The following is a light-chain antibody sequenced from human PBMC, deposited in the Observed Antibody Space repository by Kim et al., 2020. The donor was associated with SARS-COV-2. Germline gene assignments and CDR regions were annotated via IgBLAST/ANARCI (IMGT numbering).Light chain of an antibody. CDR3: NSRESSYNHGV. J-gene: IGLJ2*01. CDR1: SLRKYY. CDR2: GKN. Sequence: ALGQTVRITCQGDSLRKYYASWYQQKPGQAPVLVFYGKNNRPSGIPDRFSGSNSGNTASLTITAAQAEDEADYYCNSRESSYNHGVFGGGTKLTVL. V-gene: IGLV3-19*01.